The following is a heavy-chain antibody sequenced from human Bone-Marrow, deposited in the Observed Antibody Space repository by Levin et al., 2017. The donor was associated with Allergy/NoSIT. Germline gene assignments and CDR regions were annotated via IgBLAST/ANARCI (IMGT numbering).Heavy chain of an antibody. CDR2: ISYEGSDT. CDR1: GFAFSNYN. J-gene: IGHJ4*02. CDR3: TKEIRQRITLRGVTMRPTAHAFDS. Sequence: GGSLRLSCAASGFAFSNYNLHWVRQAPGKGLEWVAVISYEGSDTFYLDSVRGRFTVSRDNSKNTLYLQMSSLRSEDTALYYCTKEIRQRITLRGVTMRPTAHAFDSWGQGTLVTVSS. V-gene: IGHV3-30*18. D-gene: IGHD3-3*01.